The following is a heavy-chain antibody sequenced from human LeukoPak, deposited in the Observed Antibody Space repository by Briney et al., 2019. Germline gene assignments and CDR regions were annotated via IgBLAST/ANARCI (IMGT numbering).Heavy chain of an antibody. V-gene: IGHV1-69*04. CDR3: ARNGVVVMSAFDI. CDR1: GGTFSNYA. Sequence: SVKVSCKASGGTFSNYAISWVRQAPGQGLEWMGRIIPILGIANYAQKFQGRVTITADKSTSTAYMELSSLRSEDTAVYYCARNGVVVMSAFDIWGQGTMVTVSS. CDR2: IIPILGIA. J-gene: IGHJ3*02. D-gene: IGHD3-22*01.